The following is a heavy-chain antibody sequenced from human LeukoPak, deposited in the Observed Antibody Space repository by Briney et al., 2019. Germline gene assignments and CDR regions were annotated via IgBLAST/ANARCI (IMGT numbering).Heavy chain of an antibody. V-gene: IGHV5-51*01. CDR3: ARQGYENGGYYFSDAFHI. Sequence: GESLKISCKGSGYSFTNYWIGWVRQMPGKGLEWMGIMYPGDSDTRYSPSFQGQVIMSVDKSISTAYLQWSSLKASDTAIYYCARQGYENGGYYFSDAFHIWGQGAMVTVSS. D-gene: IGHD3-22*01. CDR1: GYSFTNYW. CDR2: MYPGDSDT. J-gene: IGHJ3*02.